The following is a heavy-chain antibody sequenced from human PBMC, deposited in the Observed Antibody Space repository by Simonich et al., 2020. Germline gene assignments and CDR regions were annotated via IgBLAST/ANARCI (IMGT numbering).Heavy chain of an antibody. CDR2: NNPNSGGT. V-gene: IGHV1-2*02. Sequence: QVQLVQSGAEVKKPGASVKVSCKASGYTFTGDYMHWVRQAPGQGLEWKGWNNPNSGGTNYAQKFQGRVTMTRDTSISTAYMELSRLRSDDTAVYYCARDPVVPAAIRNAFDIWGQGTMVTVSS. CDR3: ARDPVVPAAIRNAFDI. D-gene: IGHD2-2*01. CDR1: GYTFTGDY. J-gene: IGHJ3*02.